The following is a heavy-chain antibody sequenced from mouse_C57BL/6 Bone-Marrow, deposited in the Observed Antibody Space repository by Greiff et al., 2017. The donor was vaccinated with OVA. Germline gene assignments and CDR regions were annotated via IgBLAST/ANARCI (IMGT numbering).Heavy chain of an antibody. D-gene: IGHD1-1*01. CDR2: IYPGDGDT. J-gene: IGHJ2*01. CDR3: AGGGTTRHFDY. Sequence: VQLQQSGAELVKPGASVKISCKASGYAFSSYWMNWVKQRPGKGLEWIGQIYPGDGDTNYNGKFKGKATLTADKSSSTAYMQLSSLTSEDSAVYFCAGGGTTRHFDYWGQGTTLTVSS. CDR1: GYAFSSYW. V-gene: IGHV1-80*01.